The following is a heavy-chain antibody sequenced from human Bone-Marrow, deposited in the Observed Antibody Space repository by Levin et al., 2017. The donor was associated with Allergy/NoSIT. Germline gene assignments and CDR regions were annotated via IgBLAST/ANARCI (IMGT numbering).Heavy chain of an antibody. Sequence: PSETLSLTCTISSGSITFSYWNWIRQPPGKGLEWIGYIYYNGSTNYNPSLRSRVTISLRTSKNQFSLELTSVTAADTAVYYCAKQEDYYFGVDVWGQGTAVSVSS. CDR2: IYYNGST. J-gene: IGHJ6*02. CDR3: AKQEDYYFGVDV. CDR1: SGSITFSY. V-gene: IGHV4-59*01.